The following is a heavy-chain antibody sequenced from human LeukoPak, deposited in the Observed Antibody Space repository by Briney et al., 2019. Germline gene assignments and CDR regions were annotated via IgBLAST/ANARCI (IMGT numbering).Heavy chain of an antibody. CDR1: GFTFTNYG. CDR3: ARDLSPVVRASPMGY. V-gene: IGHV3-30*03. D-gene: IGHD3-10*01. J-gene: IGHJ4*02. Sequence: GTSLRLSCAASGFTFTNYGMHWVRQAPGKGLEWVALITYDGYYKYYSDSVKGRFTISSDTSKNTLYLQMNSLRAEDTAVYYCARDLSPVVRASPMGYWGQGTPVTVS. CDR2: ITYDGYYK.